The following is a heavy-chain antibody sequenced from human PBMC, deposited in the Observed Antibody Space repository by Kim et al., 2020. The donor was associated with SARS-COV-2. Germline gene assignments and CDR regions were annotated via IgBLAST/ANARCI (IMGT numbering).Heavy chain of an antibody. CDR1: GFTFSSYA. V-gene: IGHV3-23*01. J-gene: IGHJ3*02. CDR3: AKQQGRYCSGGSCLYDAFDI. CDR2: ISGSGGST. Sequence: GGSLRLSCAASGFTFSSYAMSWVRQAPGKGLEWVSAISGSGGSTYYADSVKGRFTISRDNSKNTLYLQMNSLRAEDTAVYYCAKQQGRYCSGGSCLYDAFDIWGQGTMVTVSS. D-gene: IGHD2-15*01.